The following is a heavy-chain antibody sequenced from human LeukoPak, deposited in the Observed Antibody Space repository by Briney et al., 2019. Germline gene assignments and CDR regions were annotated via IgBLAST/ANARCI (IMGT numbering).Heavy chain of an antibody. CDR2: ITNDGSST. Sequence: GGSLRLSCAASGLTFSSHWMHWVRQAPGKGLVWVSRITNDGSSTTYADSVKGRFTISRDNAKNMLYLQVNSLRVEDTAVYYCARDIVATIDYWGQGTLVTVSS. CDR3: ARDIVATIDY. CDR1: GLTFSSHW. V-gene: IGHV3-74*01. J-gene: IGHJ4*02. D-gene: IGHD5-12*01.